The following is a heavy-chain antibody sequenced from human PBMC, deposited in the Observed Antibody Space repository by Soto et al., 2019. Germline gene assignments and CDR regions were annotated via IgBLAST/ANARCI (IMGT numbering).Heavy chain of an antibody. J-gene: IGHJ4*02. V-gene: IGHV3-48*04. CDR1: GFRFTSFG. CDR2: ISGLSATT. Sequence: DVVLVNSGGGFVRPGESLRLSCGASGFRFTSFGMNWVRQGPGKGLEWLSYISGLSATTYYADSVRGRFTVSRDNDMNLVFLQLNNVRGDDTAVYYCTRGGAARPDYWGQGSRVVVSS. CDR3: TRGGAARPDY. D-gene: IGHD2-15*01.